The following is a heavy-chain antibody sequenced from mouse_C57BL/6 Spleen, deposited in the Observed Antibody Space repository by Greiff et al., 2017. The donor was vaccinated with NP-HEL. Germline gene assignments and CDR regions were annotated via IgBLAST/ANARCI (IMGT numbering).Heavy chain of an antibody. J-gene: IGHJ4*01. CDR1: GYTFTSYW. Sequence: QVQLQQPGAELVKPGASVKLSCKASGYTFTSYWMHWVKQRPGQGLEWIGMIHPNSGSTNYNEKFKSKATLTVDKSSSTAYMQLSSLTSEDSAVYYCAIPPPYYYAMDYWGQGTSVTVSS. CDR2: IHPNSGST. V-gene: IGHV1-64*01. CDR3: AIPPPYYYAMDY.